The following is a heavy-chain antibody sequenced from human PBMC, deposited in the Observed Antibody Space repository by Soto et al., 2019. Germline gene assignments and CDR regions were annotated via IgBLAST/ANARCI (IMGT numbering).Heavy chain of an antibody. CDR3: AADATAWQQMVPSDY. CDR2: IAVGSGYT. J-gene: IGHJ4*02. D-gene: IGHD2-8*01. Sequence: SVKVSCKAPGFTVTSSAFQWVRQARGQRLEWIGWIAVGSGYTNYAQRFQDRVTLTRDMSTATTYMELSRLTSEDTAIYYCAADATAWQQMVPSDYWGQGTLVTVSS. V-gene: IGHV1-58*01. CDR1: GFTVTSSA.